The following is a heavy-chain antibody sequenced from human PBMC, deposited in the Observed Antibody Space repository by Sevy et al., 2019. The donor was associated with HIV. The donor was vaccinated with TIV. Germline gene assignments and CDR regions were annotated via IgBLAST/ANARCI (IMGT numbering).Heavy chain of an antibody. CDR2: ISYDGSNK. D-gene: IGHD2-2*01. J-gene: IGHJ5*02. CDR3: ARSSVPAAPFDP. CDR1: GFTFSSYA. V-gene: IGHV3-30*04. Sequence: GGSLRLSCAASGFTFSSYAMHWVRQAPGKGLEWMAVISYDGSNKYYADSVKGRFTISRDNSKNTLYLQMNSLRAEDTAVYYCARSSVPAAPFDPWGQGTLVTVSS.